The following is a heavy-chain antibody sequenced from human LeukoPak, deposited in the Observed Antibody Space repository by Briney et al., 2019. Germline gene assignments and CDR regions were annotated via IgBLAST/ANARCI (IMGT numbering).Heavy chain of an antibody. D-gene: IGHD1-26*01. CDR1: GYTFTGYY. V-gene: IGHV1-2*02. CDR2: INPNSGGT. CDR3: ARDRLLNWSAP. J-gene: IGHJ5*02. Sequence: ASVKVSCKASGYTFTGYYIHLVRQAPGQGLEWMGWINPNSGGTNYSQKFQGRVTMTRDTSISTAYMELSRLRSADTAVYYCARDRLLNWSAPWAKGPLVTVSS.